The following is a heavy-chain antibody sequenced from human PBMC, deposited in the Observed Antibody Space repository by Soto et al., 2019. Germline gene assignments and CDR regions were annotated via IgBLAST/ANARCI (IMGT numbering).Heavy chain of an antibody. CDR1: GFSFSTSI. CDR3: ARLSRANYDFWSGDYYFDS. V-gene: IGHV3-21*01. J-gene: IGHJ4*02. CDR2: ISSTGSFI. D-gene: IGHD3-3*01. Sequence: PGGSLRLSCAASGFSFSTSIMYWVRQAPGKGLEWVSSISSTGSFIYYADSLKGRFTISRDNADNSLFLQMNNLRAEDTAVYYCARLSRANYDFWSGDYYFDSWGQGTLVTFSS.